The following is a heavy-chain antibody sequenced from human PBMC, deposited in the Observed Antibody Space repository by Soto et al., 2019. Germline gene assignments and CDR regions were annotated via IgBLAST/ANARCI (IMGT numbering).Heavy chain of an antibody. CDR3: ARGNCYALPLFGY. CDR1: GGSFSGYY. CDR2: INHSGST. Sequence: QVQLQQWGAGLLKPSETLSLTCAVYGGSFSGYYWSWIRQPPGKGLEWIGEINHSGSTNYNPSLKSSITISVDTSKNQFSLKLSSVTAAATAVYYCARGNCYALPLFGYWGQGTLVTVSS. V-gene: IGHV4-34*01. D-gene: IGHD2-21*01. J-gene: IGHJ4*02.